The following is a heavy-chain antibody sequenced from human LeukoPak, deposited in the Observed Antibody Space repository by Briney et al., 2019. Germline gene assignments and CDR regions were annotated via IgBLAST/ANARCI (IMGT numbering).Heavy chain of an antibody. CDR1: GGSFSGYY. Sequence: PSETLSLTCAVYGGSFSGYYWSWIRQPPGKGLEWIGEINHSGSTNYNPSLKSRVTISVDTSKNQFSLKLRSVTAADTAVYYCAVDYYGSGSHDYWGQGTLVTVSS. V-gene: IGHV4-34*01. CDR3: AVDYYGSGSHDY. CDR2: INHSGST. J-gene: IGHJ4*02. D-gene: IGHD3-10*01.